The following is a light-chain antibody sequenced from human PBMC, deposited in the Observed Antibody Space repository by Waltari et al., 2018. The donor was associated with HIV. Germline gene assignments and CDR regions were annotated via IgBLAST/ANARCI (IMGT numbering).Light chain of an antibody. CDR3: SSYRSSSTLEV. J-gene: IGLJ1*01. CDR2: EVS. CDR1: SSDVGGYNY. Sequence: QSALTQPASVSGSPGQSITISCTGTSSDVGGYNYVSWYQQHPGKAPKLMIYEVSNRPSGVSNRFSGSKSGNTASLTISGIQAEDEADYYCSSYRSSSTLEVFGTGTKVTVL. V-gene: IGLV2-14*01.